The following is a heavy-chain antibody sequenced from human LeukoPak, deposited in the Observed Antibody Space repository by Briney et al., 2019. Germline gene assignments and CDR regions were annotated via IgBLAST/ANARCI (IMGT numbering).Heavy chain of an antibody. D-gene: IGHD5-24*01. Sequence: SGGSLRLSCAASGFTFSSYWMSWVRQAPGKGLEWVSAISGSGGSTYYADSVKGRFTISRDNSKNTLYLQMNSLKTEDTAVYYCSRESYQRPPSQPHHYYYDYWGQGTLVTVSS. V-gene: IGHV3-23*01. CDR2: ISGSGGST. CDR3: SRESYQRPPSQPHHYYYDY. J-gene: IGHJ4*02. CDR1: GFTFSSYW.